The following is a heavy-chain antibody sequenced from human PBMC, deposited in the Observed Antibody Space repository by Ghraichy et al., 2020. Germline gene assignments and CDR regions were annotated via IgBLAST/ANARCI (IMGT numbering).Heavy chain of an antibody. Sequence: SVKVSCKASGGTFSSYAISWVRQAPGQGLEWMGRIIPILGIANYAQKFQGRVTITADKSTSTAYMELSSLRSEDTAVYYCARFGLYSYGRMNVFDYWGQGTLVTVSS. D-gene: IGHD5-18*01. CDR1: GGTFSSYA. CDR2: IIPILGIA. CDR3: ARFGLYSYGRMNVFDY. V-gene: IGHV1-69*04. J-gene: IGHJ4*02.